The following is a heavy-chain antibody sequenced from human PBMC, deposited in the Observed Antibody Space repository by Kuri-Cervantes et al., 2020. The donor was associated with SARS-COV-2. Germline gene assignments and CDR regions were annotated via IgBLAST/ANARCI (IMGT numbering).Heavy chain of an antibody. CDR3: ARDRGDAKGYCSGGSCYYFDY. D-gene: IGHD2-15*01. J-gene: IGHJ4*02. CDR2: ISYDGSNK. Sequence: GESLKIHWAASRFTFTSYGMHWVRQTPGKGLEWVAVISYDGSNKYYADPVKGQFTISRDNSKNTLYLQMNSLRAEDTAVYYCARDRGDAKGYCSGGSCYYFDYWGQGTLVTVSS. CDR1: RFTFTSYG. V-gene: IGHV3-30-3*01.